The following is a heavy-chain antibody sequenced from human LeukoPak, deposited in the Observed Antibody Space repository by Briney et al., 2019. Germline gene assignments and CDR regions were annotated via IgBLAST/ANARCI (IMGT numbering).Heavy chain of an antibody. Sequence: PGGTLRLFCAASGFTFSSYSMNWVRQAPGKGLEWVSAISSSGSNIYYADSVKGRFTISRDNAKNSLYVQMNRLRAEDTPVYYCAREGGVVVPAAIRTGWFDPWGQGTLVTVSS. V-gene: IGHV3-21*01. CDR3: AREGGVVVPAAIRTGWFDP. D-gene: IGHD2-2*01. J-gene: IGHJ5*02. CDR2: ISSSGSNI. CDR1: GFTFSSYS.